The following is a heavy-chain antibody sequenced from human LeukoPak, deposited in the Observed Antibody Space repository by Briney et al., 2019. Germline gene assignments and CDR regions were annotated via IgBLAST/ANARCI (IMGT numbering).Heavy chain of an antibody. V-gene: IGHV4-38-2*01. J-gene: IGHJ4*02. Sequence: SETLSLTCAVSGYSINSGYCWGWIRQPPGKGLEWIGSIYHSGSTYYNPSLKSRVTISVDTSKNQFSLKLSSVTAADTAVYYCARVATTTNPPQRPFDYWGQGTLVIVSS. D-gene: IGHD5-12*01. CDR1: GYSINSGYC. CDR2: IYHSGST. CDR3: ARVATTTNPPQRPFDY.